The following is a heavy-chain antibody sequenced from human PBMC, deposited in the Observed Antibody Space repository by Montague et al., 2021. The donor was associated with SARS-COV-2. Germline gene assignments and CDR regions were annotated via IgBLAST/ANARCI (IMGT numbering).Heavy chain of an antibody. CDR3: ARVQRGYYYGLGVSAHFDY. J-gene: IGHJ4*02. Sequence: SETLSLTCTVSGGSISSYYWSWIRQPPGRGLQWIGYISYSGSTNYNPSLKSRVTISVDTSKNHFTLRLSSVTAADTAVYYCARVQRGYYYGLGVSAHFDYWAQGTLVTVSS. D-gene: IGHD3-10*01. CDR2: ISYSGST. CDR1: GGSISSYY. V-gene: IGHV4-59*01.